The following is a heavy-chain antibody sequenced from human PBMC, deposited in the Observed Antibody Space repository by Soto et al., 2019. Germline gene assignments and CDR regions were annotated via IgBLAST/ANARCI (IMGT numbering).Heavy chain of an antibody. CDR1: GGSFSGYY. CDR2: INHSGST. V-gene: IGHV4-34*01. CDR3: ARAVRVWFGELLRYYYYMDV. Sequence: SETLSLTCAVYGGSFSGYYWSWIRQPPGKGLEWIGEINHSGSTNYNPSLKSRVTISVDTSKNQFSLRLSSVTAADTAVYYCARAVRVWFGELLRYYYYMDVWGKGTTVTVSS. J-gene: IGHJ6*03. D-gene: IGHD3-10*01.